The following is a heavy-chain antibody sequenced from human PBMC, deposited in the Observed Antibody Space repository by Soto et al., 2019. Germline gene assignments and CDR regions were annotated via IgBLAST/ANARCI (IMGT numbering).Heavy chain of an antibody. CDR1: GNTVPNYA. J-gene: IGHJ4*02. D-gene: IGHD1-26*01. Sequence: ASVKVSCKASGNTVPNYAIHWVRQAPGQRLEWMGWINGGNGNTYYPEHFQGRVTFTRDTSAGTVYMQLSSLTSEDTAFYYCARDDSGFSGSHYIDYFNYWGQGALVTVSS. CDR3: ARDDSGFSGSHYIDYFNY. V-gene: IGHV1-3*01. CDR2: INGGNGNT.